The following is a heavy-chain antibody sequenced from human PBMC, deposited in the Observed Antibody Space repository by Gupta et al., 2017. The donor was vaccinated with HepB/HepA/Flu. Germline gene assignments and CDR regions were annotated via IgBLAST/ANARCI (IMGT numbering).Heavy chain of an antibody. Sequence: QVQLVESGGGVVQPGRSLRLSCAASGFILTTSPMHWVRQAPGKGLEWVAAISYDGNNKYYTDSVKGRFTISRDNSENTLYLQMNSLRAEDTAVYYCVPLRATKAENVLDSWGQGTLVTVSS. CDR3: VPLRATKAENVLDS. V-gene: IGHV3-30-3*01. J-gene: IGHJ4*02. D-gene: IGHD1-14*01. CDR1: GFILTTSP. CDR2: ISYDGNNK.